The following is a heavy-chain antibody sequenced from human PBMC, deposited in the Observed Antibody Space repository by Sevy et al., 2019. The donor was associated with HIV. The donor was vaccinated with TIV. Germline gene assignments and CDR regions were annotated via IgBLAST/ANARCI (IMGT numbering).Heavy chain of an antibody. CDR2: IYGSGSTT. V-gene: IGHV3-23*01. CDR3: AGGRFDSSGSFDAFDI. Sequence: GGSLRLSCKPSGFTVVSYAMNWVRQAPGKGLEWVSTIYGSGSTTYHADSLRGRFSISRDDSKNTLYLQMNSLKTEDTAVHYCAGGRFDSSGSFDAFDIWGQGTMVTVSS. D-gene: IGHD3-22*01. J-gene: IGHJ3*02. CDR1: GFTVVSYA.